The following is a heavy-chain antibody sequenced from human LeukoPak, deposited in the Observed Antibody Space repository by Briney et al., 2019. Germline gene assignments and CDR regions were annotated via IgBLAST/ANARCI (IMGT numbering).Heavy chain of an antibody. D-gene: IGHD3-3*01. CDR1: GFTFSSYA. CDR3: ARDRRFLEWLLFGAFDI. CDR2: ISYDGSNK. Sequence: GRSLRLSCAASGFTFSSYAMHWVRQAPGKGLEWVAVISYDGSNKYYADSVKGRFTISRDNSKNTLYLQMNSLRAEDTAVYYCARDRRFLEWLLFGAFDIWGQGTMVTVSS. J-gene: IGHJ3*02. V-gene: IGHV3-30*04.